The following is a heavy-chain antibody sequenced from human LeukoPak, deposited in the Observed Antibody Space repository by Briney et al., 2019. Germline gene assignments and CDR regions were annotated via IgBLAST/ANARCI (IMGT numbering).Heavy chain of an antibody. V-gene: IGHV3-21*01. CDR2: ISSSSSYI. D-gene: IGHD3-10*01. Sequence: GGSLRLSCAASGFTFSSYSMNWVRQAPGKGLEWVSSISSSSSYIYYADSVKGRFTISRDNAKNSLYLQMNSLRAEDTAVYYCVRTPVLLWFGEFEDYWGQGTLVTVSS. CDR3: VRTPVLLWFGEFEDY. J-gene: IGHJ4*02. CDR1: GFTFSSYS.